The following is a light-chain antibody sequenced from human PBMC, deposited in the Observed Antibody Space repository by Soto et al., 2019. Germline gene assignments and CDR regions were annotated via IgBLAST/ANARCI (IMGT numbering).Light chain of an antibody. J-gene: IGKJ1*01. CDR1: QSISNW. Sequence: IQLTQSPSRLPASGGDRFTSTCRASQSISNWLAWYQQKKGTAPKXXIYHASNLQSGVPSRFSGSGSETEFNLTISGLQTGDSATYYCQQYNSYSPTFGQGTKVDI. CDR2: HAS. CDR3: QQYNSYSPT. V-gene: IGKV1-5*01.